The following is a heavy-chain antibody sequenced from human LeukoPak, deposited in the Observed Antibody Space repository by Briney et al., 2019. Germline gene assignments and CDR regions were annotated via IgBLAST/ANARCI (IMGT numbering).Heavy chain of an antibody. V-gene: IGHV4-34*01. CDR1: GGSFSGYY. Sequence: SETLSLTCAVYGGSFSGYYWSWIRQPPGKGLEWIGEINHSGSTNYNPSLKSRVTISVDTSKNQFSLKLSSVTAADTAEYYCARHLYYSASGFWYIDLWGRGTLVIVSP. J-gene: IGHJ2*01. D-gene: IGHD3-10*01. CDR3: ARHLYYSASGFWYIDL. CDR2: INHSGST.